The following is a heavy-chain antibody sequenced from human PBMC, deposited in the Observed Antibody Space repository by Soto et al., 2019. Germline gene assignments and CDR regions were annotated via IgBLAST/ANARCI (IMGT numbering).Heavy chain of an antibody. CDR1: GYSFSDFG. Sequence: QVHLVQSGGELKKPGASVKVSCKASGYSFSDFGITWVRQAPGQGLEWMGWISGKNGNTNYAQKVQGRVTLTADTSMSTAYMEMRALTSDDTGIYYCARRDYYEDTGTFENWGQGTPVTVSS. J-gene: IGHJ4*02. CDR3: ARRDYYEDTGTFEN. V-gene: IGHV1-18*04. CDR2: ISGKNGNT. D-gene: IGHD1-26*01.